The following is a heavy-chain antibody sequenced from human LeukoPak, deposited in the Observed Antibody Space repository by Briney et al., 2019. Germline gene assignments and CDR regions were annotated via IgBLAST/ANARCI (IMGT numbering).Heavy chain of an antibody. CDR3: ARERITMIVVASDAFDI. D-gene: IGHD3-22*01. V-gene: IGHV1-69*04. J-gene: IGHJ3*02. CDR1: GGTFSSYA. CDR2: IIPILGIA. Sequence: GASVKVSCKASGGTFSSYAISWVRQAPGQGLEWMGRIIPILGIANYAQKFQGRVTITADKSTSTAYIELSSLRSEDTAVYYCARERITMIVVASDAFDIWGQGTMVTVSS.